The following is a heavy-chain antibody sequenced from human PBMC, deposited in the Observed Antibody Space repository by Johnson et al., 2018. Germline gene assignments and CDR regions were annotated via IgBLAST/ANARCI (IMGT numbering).Heavy chain of an antibody. CDR2: ISGSSGYI. Sequence: VESGGSLRLSCAASGFTFSSYGMTWVRQAPGKGPEWVSTISGSSGYISYVDSVKGRFTISRDNSKNTLYLLMNSLRAEDTAVYYCAKRGDAGVSGRYYHFDNWGQGTLVTVSS. D-gene: IGHD3-10*01. V-gene: IGHV3-23*01. CDR1: GFTFSSYG. J-gene: IGHJ4*02. CDR3: AKRGDAGVSGRYYHFDN.